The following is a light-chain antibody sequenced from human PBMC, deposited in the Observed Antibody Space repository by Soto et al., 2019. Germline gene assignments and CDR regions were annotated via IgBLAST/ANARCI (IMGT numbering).Light chain of an antibody. CDR1: HDISSY. CDR3: QQYYSYPWT. V-gene: IGKV1-9*01. CDR2: AAS. Sequence: DIQMTQSPPSLSPSLGARVRISCRASHDISSYLTWYQQKPGKAPKXXIYAASTLQSGVPSRFSGSGSGTDFTLTISCLQSEDFATYYCQQYYSYPWTFGQGTKVDIK. J-gene: IGKJ1*01.